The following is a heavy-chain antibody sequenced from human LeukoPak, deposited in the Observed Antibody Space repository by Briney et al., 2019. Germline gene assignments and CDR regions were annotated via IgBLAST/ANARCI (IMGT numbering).Heavy chain of an antibody. Sequence: SVTVSCKASGGTFSSYAISWVRQAPGQGLEWMGGIIPIFGTANYAQKFQGRVTITADESTSTAYMELSSLRSEDTAVYYCARESVGSSGSYRFDYWGQGTLVTVSS. V-gene: IGHV1-69*13. J-gene: IGHJ4*02. D-gene: IGHD3-10*01. CDR2: IIPIFGTA. CDR1: GGTFSSYA. CDR3: ARESVGSSGSYRFDY.